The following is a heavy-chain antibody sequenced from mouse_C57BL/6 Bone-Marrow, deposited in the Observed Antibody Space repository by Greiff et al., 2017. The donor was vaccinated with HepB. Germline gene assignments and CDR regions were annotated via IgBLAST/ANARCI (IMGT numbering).Heavy chain of an antibody. CDR3: VRHNGNYGAWFAY. CDR1: GFSFNTYA. Sequence: EVKLLESGGGLVQPKGSLKLSCAASGFSFNTYAMNWVRQAPGKGLEWVARIRSKSNNYATYYADSVKDRFTISRDDSESMLSLQMNNLKTEDTAMYYCVRHNGNYGAWFAYWGQGTLVTVSA. D-gene: IGHD2-1*01. CDR2: IRSKSNNYAT. J-gene: IGHJ3*01. V-gene: IGHV10-1*01.